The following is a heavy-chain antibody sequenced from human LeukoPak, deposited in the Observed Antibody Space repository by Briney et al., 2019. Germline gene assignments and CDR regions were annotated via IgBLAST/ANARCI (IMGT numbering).Heavy chain of an antibody. J-gene: IGHJ4*02. CDR2: INHSGST. Sequence: SETLSLTCTVSGGSISSYYWSWIRQPAGKGLEWIGEINHSGSTNYNPSLKSRVTISVDTSKNQFSLKLSSVTAADTAVYYCAKGYCSGGSCYSFDYWGQGTLVTVSS. V-gene: IGHV4-34*01. CDR3: AKGYCSGGSCYSFDY. D-gene: IGHD2-15*01. CDR1: GGSISSYY.